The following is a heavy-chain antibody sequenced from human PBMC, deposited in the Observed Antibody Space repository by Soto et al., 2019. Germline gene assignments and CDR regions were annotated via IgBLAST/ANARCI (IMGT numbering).Heavy chain of an antibody. CDR2: IDPIDSYT. D-gene: IGHD2-2*01. CDR1: GYSFTSYW. CDR3: ASSPRGYCSSTSCRELGNYYGMDV. J-gene: IGHJ6*02. Sequence: GESLKISCKGSGYSFTSYWISWVRQMPGKGLEWMGRIDPIDSYTNYSPSFQGHVTISADKSISTAYLQWSSLKASDTAMYYCASSPRGYCSSTSCRELGNYYGMDVWGQGTTVTAP. V-gene: IGHV5-10-1*01.